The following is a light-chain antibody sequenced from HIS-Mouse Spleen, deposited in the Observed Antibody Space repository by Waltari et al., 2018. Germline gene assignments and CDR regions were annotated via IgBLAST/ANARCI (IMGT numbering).Light chain of an antibody. V-gene: IGLV3-10*01. CDR2: EDC. CDR1: ESPKNY. Sequence: SFELTQQPAVYVPPGHTDRSTCSGHESPKNYAYWYQQKSGQAPVLVLYEDCKRPSGIPERFSGSSSGTMATLTISGAQVEDEADYYCYSTDSSGNHRVFGGGTKLTVL. J-gene: IGLJ2*01. CDR3: YSTDSSGNHRV.